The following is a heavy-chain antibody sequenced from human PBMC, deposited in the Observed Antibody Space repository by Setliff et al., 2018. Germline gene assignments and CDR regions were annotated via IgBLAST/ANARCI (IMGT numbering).Heavy chain of an antibody. CDR1: GGSVRGYY. CDR3: ARSPSSGWSDYYYYYMDV. V-gene: IGHV4-59*02. CDR2: IYYSGST. J-gene: IGHJ6*03. Sequence: PSETLSLTCTVSGGSVRGYYWSWIRQPPGKGLEWIGYIYYSGSTNYNPSLKSRVTISVDTSKNQFSLKLSSVTAADTAVYYCARSPSSGWSDYYYYYMDVWGKGTTVTVSS. D-gene: IGHD6-19*01.